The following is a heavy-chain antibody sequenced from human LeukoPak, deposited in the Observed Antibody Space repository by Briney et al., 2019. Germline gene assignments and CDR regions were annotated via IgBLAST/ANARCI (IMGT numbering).Heavy chain of an antibody. Sequence: PGGSLRLSCAASGFTFSSYSMNWVRQAPGKGLEWVSYISSNSGSMYYADSVKGRFTISRDNAKNSLYLQMNSLRAEDTAVYYWARGGSVYHGSGSYYTDWGQGTLVTVSS. D-gene: IGHD3-10*01. J-gene: IGHJ4*02. CDR3: ARGGSVYHGSGSYYTD. CDR1: GFTFSSYS. V-gene: IGHV3-48*01. CDR2: ISSNSGSM.